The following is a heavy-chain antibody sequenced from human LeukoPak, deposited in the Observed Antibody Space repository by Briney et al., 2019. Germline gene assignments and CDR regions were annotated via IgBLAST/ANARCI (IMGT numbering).Heavy chain of an antibody. Sequence: GGSLRLSCAASGFTFSSYEMNWVRQAPGKGLEWVSYISSSGSTIYYADSVKGRFTISRDNAKNLLYLQMNSLRAEDTAVYYCARDRKGSYYYYMDVWGKGTTVTASS. CDR3: ARDRKGSYYYYMDV. CDR2: ISSSGSTI. CDR1: GFTFSSYE. J-gene: IGHJ6*03. V-gene: IGHV3-48*03.